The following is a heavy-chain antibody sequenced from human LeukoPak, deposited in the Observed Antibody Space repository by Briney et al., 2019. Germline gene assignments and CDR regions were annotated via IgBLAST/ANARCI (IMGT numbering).Heavy chain of an antibody. CDR3: ARLKGSGSEYNSPYNVFDW. CDR2: IYYSGST. V-gene: IGHV4-39*01. Sequence: SETLSLTCTVSGGTFSSSSYYWGWIRQPPGKGLEWIGSIYYSGSTYYNPSLKSRVTISVDTSKNQFSLRLSSVTAADRAVYYCARLKGSGSEYNSPYNVFDWWGQGTLVTVSS. J-gene: IGHJ4*02. CDR1: GGTFSSSSYY. D-gene: IGHD3-10*01.